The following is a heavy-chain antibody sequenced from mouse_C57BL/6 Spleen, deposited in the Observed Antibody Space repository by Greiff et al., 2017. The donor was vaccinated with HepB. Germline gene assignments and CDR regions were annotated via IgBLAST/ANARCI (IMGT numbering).Heavy chain of an antibody. CDR1: GFTFSDYG. CDR3: ARESWFAY. Sequence: EVKLMESGGGLVKPGGSLKLSCAASGFTFSDYGMHWVRQAPEKGLEWVAYISSGSSTIYYADTVKGRFTISRDNAKNTLFLQMTSLRSEDTAMYYCARESWFAYWCQGTLVTVSA. CDR2: ISSGSSTI. V-gene: IGHV5-17*01. J-gene: IGHJ3*01.